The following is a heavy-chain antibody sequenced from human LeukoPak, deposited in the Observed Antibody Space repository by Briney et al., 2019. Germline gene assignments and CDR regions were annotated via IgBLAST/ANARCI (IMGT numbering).Heavy chain of an antibody. CDR1: GYTFTGYY. J-gene: IGHJ3*02. V-gene: IGHV1-2*06. D-gene: IGHD5-12*01. Sequence: GASVKVSCKASGYTFTGYYMHWVRQAPGQGLEWMGRINPNSSGTNYAQKFQGRVTMTRDTSISTAYMELSRLRSDDTAVYYCARDRHSGYDAFDIWGQGTMVTVSS. CDR2: INPNSSGT. CDR3: ARDRHSGYDAFDI.